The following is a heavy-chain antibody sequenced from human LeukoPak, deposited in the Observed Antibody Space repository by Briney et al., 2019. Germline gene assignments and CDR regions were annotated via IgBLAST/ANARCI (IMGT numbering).Heavy chain of an antibody. CDR1: EYTFTSYD. Sequence: ASVKVSCKASEYTFTSYDINWVRQATGQGLEWMGWMNPNSGNTGYAQKFQGRVTITRNTSISTAYMELRSLRSDDTAVYYCASDFYCTNGVCYHYWGQGTLVTVSS. CDR3: ASDFYCTNGVCYHY. J-gene: IGHJ4*02. CDR2: MNPNSGNT. D-gene: IGHD2-8*01. V-gene: IGHV1-8*01.